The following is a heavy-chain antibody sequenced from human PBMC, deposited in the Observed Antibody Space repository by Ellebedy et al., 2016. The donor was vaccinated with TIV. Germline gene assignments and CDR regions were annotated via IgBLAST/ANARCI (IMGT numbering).Heavy chain of an antibody. J-gene: IGHJ5*02. CDR2: IYPGDSDT. D-gene: IGHD1-7*01. CDR3: ARTALTGTTVRWFAP. Sequence: KVSCKGSGYSFTTYWIGWVRQMSGKGLEWMGIIYPGDSDTRYSPSFQGQVTISADKSISTAYLQWSSLKASDTAMYYCARTALTGTTVRWFAPWGQGTLVTVSS. V-gene: IGHV5-51*01. CDR1: GYSFTTYW.